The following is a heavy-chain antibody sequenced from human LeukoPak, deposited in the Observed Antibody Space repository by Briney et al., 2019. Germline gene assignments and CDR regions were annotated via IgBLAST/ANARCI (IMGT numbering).Heavy chain of an antibody. CDR1: GFTFSSYA. J-gene: IGHJ4*02. Sequence: GGTLRLSCAASGFTFSSYAMHWVRQAPGKGQEWVAVISYDGSNKYYADSVKGRFTISRDNSKNTLYLQMNSLRAEDTAVYYCAKALGGYDYWGQGTLVTVSS. CDR2: ISYDGSNK. CDR3: AKALGGYDY. D-gene: IGHD3-10*01. V-gene: IGHV3-30*04.